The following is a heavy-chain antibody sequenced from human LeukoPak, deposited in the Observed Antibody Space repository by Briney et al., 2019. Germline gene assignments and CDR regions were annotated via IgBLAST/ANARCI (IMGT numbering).Heavy chain of an antibody. CDR2: IYYSGST. V-gene: IGHV4-31*02. CDR3: ARARDYDFWSGYPYYFDY. D-gene: IGHD3-3*01. CDR1: GFTFSSYS. Sequence: LRLSCAASGFTFSSYSMNWIRQHPGKGLEWIGYIYYSGSTYYNPSLKSRVTISVDTSKNQFSLKLSSVTAADTAVYYCARARDYDFWSGYPYYFDYWGQGALVTVSS. J-gene: IGHJ4*02.